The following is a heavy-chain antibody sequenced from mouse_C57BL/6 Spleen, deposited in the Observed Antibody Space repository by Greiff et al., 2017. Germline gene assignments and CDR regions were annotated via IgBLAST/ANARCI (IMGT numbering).Heavy chain of an antibody. CDR3: ARGYYYGSSPFYAMDY. CDR2: IDPSDSET. J-gene: IGHJ4*01. Sequence: VQLQQPGAELVRPGSSVKLSCQASGYTFTSYWMHWVKQRPIQGLEWIGNIDPSDSETHYNQKFKDKATLTVDKSSSTAYMQLSSLTSEDSAVYYCARGYYYGSSPFYAMDYWGQGTSVTVSS. V-gene: IGHV1-52*01. D-gene: IGHD1-1*01. CDR1: GYTFTSYW.